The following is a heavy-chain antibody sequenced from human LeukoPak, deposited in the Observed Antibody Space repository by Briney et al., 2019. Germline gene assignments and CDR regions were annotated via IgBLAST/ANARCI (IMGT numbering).Heavy chain of an antibody. J-gene: IGHJ3*02. CDR3: ARGTYYYDSSAQGIAFDI. CDR2: IYHSGST. D-gene: IGHD3-22*01. V-gene: IGHV4-30-2*01. Sequence: SETLSLACAVSGGTISSGGYSWSWIRQPPGKGLEWIGYIYHSGSTYYNTSLKSRVTISVDRSKNQFSLKLSSVTAADTAVYYCARGTYYYDSSAQGIAFDIWGQGTMVTVSS. CDR1: GGTISSGGYS.